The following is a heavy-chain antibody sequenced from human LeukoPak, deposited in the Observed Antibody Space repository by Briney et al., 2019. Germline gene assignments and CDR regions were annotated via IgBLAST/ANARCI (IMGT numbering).Heavy chain of an antibody. V-gene: IGHV1-8*02. Sequence: GASVKVPCKASAYTFTSYDVNWPRQAPGQGLEWMGWVNPDRGNTGYAQKFQGRVTMTSNNSISTAYLELSSLRSEDTAVYYCARGTWFDPSGQGTLVTVSS. CDR2: VNPDRGNT. J-gene: IGHJ5*02. CDR3: ARGTWFDP. CDR1: AYTFTSYD.